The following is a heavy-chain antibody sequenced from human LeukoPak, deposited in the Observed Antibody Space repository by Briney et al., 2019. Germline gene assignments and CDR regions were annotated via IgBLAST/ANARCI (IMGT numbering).Heavy chain of an antibody. D-gene: IGHD3-22*01. CDR3: ARDLVVIYRFDY. Sequence: GGSLRLSCAASGFTFSSYGMHWVRQAPGKGLEWVAFIRYDGSNKYYADSVKGRFTISRDNSKKTLSLQMTSLRAEDTAVYYCARDLVVIYRFDYWGQGTLVTVSS. CDR2: IRYDGSNK. CDR1: GFTFSSYG. V-gene: IGHV3-30*02. J-gene: IGHJ4*02.